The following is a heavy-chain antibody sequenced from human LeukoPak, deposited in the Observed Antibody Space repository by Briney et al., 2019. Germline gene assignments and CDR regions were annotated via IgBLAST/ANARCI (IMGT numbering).Heavy chain of an antibody. CDR3: AKDAAGPEY. Sequence: GRSLRLSCAASGLTFRSYSMSWVRQAPGKGLYWVSGISASGSNTYYADSVKGRFTISRDNSKNTLYLQMNSLSAEDTAVYYCAKDAAGPEYWGQGTLVTVSS. CDR2: ISASGSNT. J-gene: IGHJ4*02. D-gene: IGHD6-13*01. V-gene: IGHV3-23*01. CDR1: GLTFRSYS.